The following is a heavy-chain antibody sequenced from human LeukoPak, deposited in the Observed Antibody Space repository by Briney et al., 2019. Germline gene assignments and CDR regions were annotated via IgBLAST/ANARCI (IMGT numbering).Heavy chain of an antibody. Sequence: ASVKVSCKASGYTFTGYYMHWVRQAPGQGLEWMGWINPNSGGTNYAQKFQGRVTMTRDTSISTAYMELSRLRSDDTAVYYCARTMVRGVITLDYWGQGTLVTVSS. D-gene: IGHD3-10*01. V-gene: IGHV1-2*02. CDR3: ARTMVRGVITLDY. J-gene: IGHJ4*02. CDR2: INPNSGGT. CDR1: GYTFTGYY.